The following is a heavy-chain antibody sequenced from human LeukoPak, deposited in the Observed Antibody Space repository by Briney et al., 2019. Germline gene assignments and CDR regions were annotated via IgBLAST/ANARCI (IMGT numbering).Heavy chain of an antibody. CDR2: IKQDGSEK. J-gene: IGHJ3*02. CDR3: ARDSNYDFWSGYPRALDAFDI. CDR1: GFTFSSYW. Sequence: GGSLRLSCAASGFTFSSYWMSWVRQAPGKGLEWVANIKQDGSEKYYVDSMKGRFTISRDNAKNSLYLQMNSLRAEDTAVYYCARDSNYDFWSGYPRALDAFDIWGQGTMVTVSS. V-gene: IGHV3-7*01. D-gene: IGHD3-3*01.